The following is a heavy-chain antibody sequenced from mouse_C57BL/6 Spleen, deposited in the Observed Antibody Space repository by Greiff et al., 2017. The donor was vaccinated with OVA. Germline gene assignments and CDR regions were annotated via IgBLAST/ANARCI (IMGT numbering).Heavy chain of an antibody. V-gene: IGHV3-1*01. Sequence: EVKVVESGPGMVKPSQSLSLTCTVTGYSITSGYDWHWIRHFPGNKLEWMGYISYSGSTNYNPSLKSRISITHDTSKNHFFLKLNSVTTEDTATYYCARAGDYDWYFDVWGTGTTVTVSS. CDR1: GYSITSGYD. CDR2: ISYSGST. CDR3: ARAGDYDWYFDV. J-gene: IGHJ1*03. D-gene: IGHD2-4*01.